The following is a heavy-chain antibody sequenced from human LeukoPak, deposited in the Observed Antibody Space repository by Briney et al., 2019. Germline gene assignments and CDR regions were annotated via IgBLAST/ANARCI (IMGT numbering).Heavy chain of an antibody. V-gene: IGHV4-34*01. Sequence: QTLSLTRAVPGGSFSGYYWSWTRHPTPKALDSIGKINPSGSTNYNPSLKSRVTISVDTSKNQFSLRLSSVTAADTAVYYCARVSLLRGVVVPAARYHVAFDIWGQGTMVTVSS. CDR1: GGSFSGYY. J-gene: IGHJ3*02. CDR3: ARVSLLRGVVVPAARYHVAFDI. CDR2: INPSGST. D-gene: IGHD2-2*01.